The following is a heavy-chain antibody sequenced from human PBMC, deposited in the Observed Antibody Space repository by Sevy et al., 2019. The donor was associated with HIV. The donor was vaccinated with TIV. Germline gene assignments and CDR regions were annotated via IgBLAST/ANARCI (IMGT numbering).Heavy chain of an antibody. V-gene: IGHV1-24*01. CDR2: FDPEDGET. Sequence: ASVKVSCKVSGYTLTELSMHWVRQAPGKGLEWMGGFDPEDGETIYAQKFQGRVTMTEDTSTDTAYMELSSLRSEDTAVYYWATDIVFIVGATSDYWGQGTLVTVSS. CDR3: ATDIVFIVGATSDY. D-gene: IGHD1-26*01. CDR1: GYTLTELS. J-gene: IGHJ4*02.